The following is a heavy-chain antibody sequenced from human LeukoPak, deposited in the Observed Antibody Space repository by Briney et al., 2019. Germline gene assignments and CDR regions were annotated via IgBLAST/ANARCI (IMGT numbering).Heavy chain of an antibody. CDR3: ARDYGSGRVHPRAVAY. D-gene: IGHD3-10*01. V-gene: IGHV3-21*01. J-gene: IGHJ4*02. CDR2: ISSSSSYI. Sequence: GGSLRLSCAASGFTFSSYSMNWVRQVPGKGLEWVSSISSSSSYIYYADSVKGRFTISRDNAKNSLYLQMNSLRAEDTAVYYCARDYGSGRVHPRAVAYWGQGTLVTVSS. CDR1: GFTFSSYS.